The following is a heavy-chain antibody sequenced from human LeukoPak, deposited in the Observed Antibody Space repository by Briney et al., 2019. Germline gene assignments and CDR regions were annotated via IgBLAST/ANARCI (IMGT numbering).Heavy chain of an antibody. CDR3: ARRPRDTSGYYLGAFHD. D-gene: IGHD3-22*01. Sequence: QAGGSLRLSCAASGFTFTNYAMTWVRQAPGKWLGWVSVVGVSGAETYYSDSVKGRFTVSRDNPQNTLFLHMSSLRDEDTAVYFCARRPRDTSGYYLGAFHDWGQGTTVTVSS. CDR2: VGVSGAET. J-gene: IGHJ3*01. CDR1: GFTFTNYA. V-gene: IGHV3-23*01.